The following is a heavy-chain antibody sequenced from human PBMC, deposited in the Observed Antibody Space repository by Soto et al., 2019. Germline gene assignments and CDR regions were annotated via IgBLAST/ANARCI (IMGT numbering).Heavy chain of an antibody. CDR1: GLTFSNYA. CDR3: AKNQERELPRVIDF. J-gene: IGHJ4*02. CDR2: MSGSSSTT. V-gene: IGHV3-23*01. D-gene: IGHD1-7*01. Sequence: VGTLRLSCATSGLTFSNYAMSWVRQAPGGGLEWVSSMSGSSSTTYYADSVRGRFTISRDRSKNTLYLQMSSLRAEDTALYYCAKNQERELPRVIDFWGQGTLVTVSS.